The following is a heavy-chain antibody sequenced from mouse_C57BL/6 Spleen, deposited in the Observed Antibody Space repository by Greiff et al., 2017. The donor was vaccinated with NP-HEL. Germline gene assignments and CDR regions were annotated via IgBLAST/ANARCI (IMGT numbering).Heavy chain of an antibody. CDR1: GYTFTSYW. D-gene: IGHD1-1*01. J-gene: IGHJ1*03. CDR3: ARRAHYYGSSHWYFDV. Sequence: QVQLQQPGAELVKPGASVKVSCKASGYTFTSYWMHWVKQRPGQGLEWIGRIHPSDSDTNYNQKFKGKATLTVDKSSSTAYMQLSSLTSEDSAVYFCARRAHYYGSSHWYFDVWGTGTTVTVSS. CDR2: IHPSDSDT. V-gene: IGHV1-74*01.